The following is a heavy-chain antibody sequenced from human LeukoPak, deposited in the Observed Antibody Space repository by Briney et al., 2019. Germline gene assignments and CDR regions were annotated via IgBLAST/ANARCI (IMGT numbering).Heavy chain of an antibody. CDR1: GFTFSNYA. V-gene: IGHV3-23*01. CDR3: VTQSVSGDTSAWYCYFDL. J-gene: IGHJ2*01. Sequence: PGGTLRLSCAVSGFTFSNYAMSWVRQPPGKGLEWVSAISESGCTTYYADSVRRRFSISRHNSDNTLLLQMNSLSAEDTGVYYCVTQSVSGDTSAWYCYFDLSGRGALLTVSS. CDR2: ISESGCTT. D-gene: IGHD2-2*01.